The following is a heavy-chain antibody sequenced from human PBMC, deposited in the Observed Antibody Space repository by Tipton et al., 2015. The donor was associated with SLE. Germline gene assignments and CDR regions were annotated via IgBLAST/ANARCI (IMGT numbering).Heavy chain of an antibody. CDR1: GGPINHGGYY. D-gene: IGHD3-10*01. V-gene: IGHV4-31*03. CDR2: MSYSGTT. J-gene: IGHJ1*01. Sequence: TLSLTCTVSGGPINHGGYYWNFIRQHPGKGLEWIGYMSYSGTTYYNPSLQSRVTISVDTSKTQLSLKLTSVTAADTALYFCATSRPWGVITQYFHHWGQGTLVTVSS. CDR3: ATSRPWGVITQYFHH.